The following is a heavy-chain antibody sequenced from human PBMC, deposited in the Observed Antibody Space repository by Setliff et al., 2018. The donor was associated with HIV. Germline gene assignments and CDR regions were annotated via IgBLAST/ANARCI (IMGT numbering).Heavy chain of an antibody. CDR1: GYSFMSYW. D-gene: IGHD4-17*01. J-gene: IGHJ4*02. CDR3: TRQGDFGQWGDY. V-gene: IGHV5-51*01. CDR2: IYPGDSDT. Sequence: PGESLKISCKASGYSFMSYWIGWVRQMPGKGLEWMGIIYPGDSDTKYSPSFEGQVTISADKSISTAYLQWSSLKASDTAIYYCTRQGDFGQWGDYWGQGAQVTVSS.